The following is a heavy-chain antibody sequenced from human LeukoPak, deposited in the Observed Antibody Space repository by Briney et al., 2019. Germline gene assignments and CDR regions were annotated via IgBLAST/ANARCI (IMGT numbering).Heavy chain of an antibody. Sequence: GGSLRLSCAASGFTFSDYYMSWIRQAPGKGLEWVSYSGSSSNYTNYADSVKGRFTISRDNAKNSLFLQMNSLRAEDTAVYYCARGTGIRQYYDILTGSFDYWGQGTLVTVSS. V-gene: IGHV3-11*06. CDR2: SGSSSNYT. J-gene: IGHJ4*02. CDR3: ARGTGIRQYYDILTGSFDY. CDR1: GFTFSDYY. D-gene: IGHD3-9*01.